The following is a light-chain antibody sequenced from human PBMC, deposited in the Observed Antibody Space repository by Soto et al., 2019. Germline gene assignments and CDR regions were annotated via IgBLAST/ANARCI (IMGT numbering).Light chain of an antibody. J-gene: IGLJ2*01. V-gene: IGLV1-36*01. CDR2: YDD. CDR3: AAWDDSLNAVV. CDR1: SSNIGNNA. Sequence: QSVLTQPPAVSDAPRQRVTISCSGSSSNIGNNAVNWYQQLPGKAPKLLIYYDDLLPSGVSDRFSGSKSGTSASLAISGLQSEDEGDYYCAAWDDSLNAVVFGGGTKVTVL.